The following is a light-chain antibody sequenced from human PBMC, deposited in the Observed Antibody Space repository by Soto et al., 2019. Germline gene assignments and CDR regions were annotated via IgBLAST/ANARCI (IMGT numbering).Light chain of an antibody. CDR1: MWVFYCYNYKQS. J-gene: IGKJ1*01. V-gene: IGKV4-1*01. CDR2: WVS. Sequence: DIVTSQSPDSLAVSLGVRATIKCKASMWVFYCYNYKQSLAWYSQKPGQSPKLLIIWVSAREPWGPDRFGGSGSGTDFTLDINGLQAGDVATYYWQQFFYIPTSGQGTKVDIK. CDR3: QQFFYIPT.